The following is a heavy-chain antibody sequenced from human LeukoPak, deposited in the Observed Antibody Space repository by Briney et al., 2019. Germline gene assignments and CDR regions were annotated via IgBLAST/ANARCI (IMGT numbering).Heavy chain of an antibody. CDR2: MNPNSGNT. V-gene: IGHV1-8*01. J-gene: IGHJ5*02. Sequence: ASVKVSCKASGYTFTSYDINWVRQATEQGLEWMGWMNPNSGNTGYAQKFQGRVTMTRNTSISTAYMELSSLRSEDTAVYYCARRRASSGWRNWFDPWGQGTLVTVSS. CDR1: GYTFTSYD. D-gene: IGHD6-19*01. CDR3: ARRRASSGWRNWFDP.